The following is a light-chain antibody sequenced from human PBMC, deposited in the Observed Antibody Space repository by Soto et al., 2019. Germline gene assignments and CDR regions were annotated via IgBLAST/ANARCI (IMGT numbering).Light chain of an antibody. CDR1: SSNIGSNY. V-gene: IGLV1-47*01. J-gene: IGLJ2*01. CDR2: RNT. CDR3: ASWDDSLSAVL. Sequence: QSVLTQPPSASGTPGQSVTISCSGSSSNIGSNYVYWYQQLPGTAPKLLIYRNTERPSGVPDRFSGSKSGTSASLAISGLQSEDETDYYCASWDDSLSAVLFGGGTKLTVL.